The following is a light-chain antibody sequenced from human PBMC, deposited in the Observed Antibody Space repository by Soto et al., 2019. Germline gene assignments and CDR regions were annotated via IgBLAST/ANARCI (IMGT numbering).Light chain of an antibody. Sequence: QSALTQPASVSGSPGQSITISCTGTSSDVGGYNYVSWYQQHPGKAPKLMIYDVRNRPSGVSNRFSGSKSVNTASLTISGLQAEDEADYYCRSYTTISTYVIGIGTKVTVL. CDR3: RSYTTISTYV. V-gene: IGLV2-14*01. CDR2: DVR. CDR1: SSDVGGYNY. J-gene: IGLJ1*01.